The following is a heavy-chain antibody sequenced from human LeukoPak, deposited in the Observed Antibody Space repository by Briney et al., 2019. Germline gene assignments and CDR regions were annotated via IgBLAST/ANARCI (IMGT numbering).Heavy chain of an antibody. J-gene: IGHJ4*02. CDR1: GGSVNSGGYY. CDR2: ISYSGST. Sequence: SQTLSLTCTVSGGSVNSGGYYWSWIRQHPGKGLEWIGYISYSGSTYYNPSPKSRLTISLDTSKNQFSLRLSSVNAADAAVYFCAVGPHHYFDSWGQGTLVTVSS. CDR3: AVGPHHYFDS. V-gene: IGHV4-31*03.